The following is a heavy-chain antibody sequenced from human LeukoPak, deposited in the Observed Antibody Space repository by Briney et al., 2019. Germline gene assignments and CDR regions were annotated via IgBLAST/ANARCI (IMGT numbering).Heavy chain of an antibody. Sequence: GGSLRLSCVVSGLPFSDYYMNWIRQAPGKGLEWISYISSSSSYTDYAGSVKGRFTISRDNAKSALYLQLNSLRLEDTAVYCAAGTAADFWGQGTLVTVSS. J-gene: IGHJ4*02. CDR3: AGTAADF. CDR2: ISSSSSYT. CDR1: GLPFSDYY. V-gene: IGHV3-11*03. D-gene: IGHD6-13*01.